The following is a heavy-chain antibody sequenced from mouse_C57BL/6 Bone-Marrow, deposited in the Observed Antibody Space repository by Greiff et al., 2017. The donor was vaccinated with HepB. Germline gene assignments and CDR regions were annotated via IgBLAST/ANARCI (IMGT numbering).Heavy chain of an antibody. CDR2: IYIGNGYT. D-gene: IGHD2-1*01. CDR3: ARFYYAHGGVFDY. J-gene: IGHJ2*01. CDR1: GYTFTSYG. V-gene: IGHV1-58*01. Sequence: DVQLQESGAELVRPGSSVKMSCKTSGYTFTSYGINWVKQRPGQGLEWIGYIYIGNGYTEYNEKFKGKATLTSDTSYSTAYMQLSSLTSDDSAIYFCARFYYAHGGVFDYWGQGTTLTVSS.